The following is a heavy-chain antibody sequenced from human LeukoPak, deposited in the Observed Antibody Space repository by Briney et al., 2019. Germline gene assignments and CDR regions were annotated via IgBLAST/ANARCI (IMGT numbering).Heavy chain of an antibody. Sequence: GGSLRLSCAASGFSFNREWMVWVRQAPGKGLEWVAKIKQDGSGQYYLDSVKGRFTISRDNAKNSLYLQMNSLRAEDTAVYFCTTGYSSGWYNEGNYWGQGTLVTVSS. J-gene: IGHJ4*02. V-gene: IGHV3-7*01. CDR1: GFSFNREW. CDR2: IKQDGSGQ. CDR3: TTGYSSGWYNEGNY. D-gene: IGHD6-19*01.